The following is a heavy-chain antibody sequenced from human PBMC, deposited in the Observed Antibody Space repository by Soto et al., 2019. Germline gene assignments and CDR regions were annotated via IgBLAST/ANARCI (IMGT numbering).Heavy chain of an antibody. CDR1: GFTFSSYS. CDR3: ARDPRLRITMVRGVIPFFDY. D-gene: IGHD3-10*01. CDR2: ISSSSSTI. J-gene: IGHJ4*02. Sequence: GGSLRLSCAASGFTFSSYSMNWVRQAPGKGLEWVSYISSSSSTIYYADSVKGRFTISRDNAKNSLYLQMNSLRDEDTAVYYCARDPRLRITMVRGVIPFFDYWGQGTLVTVSS. V-gene: IGHV3-48*02.